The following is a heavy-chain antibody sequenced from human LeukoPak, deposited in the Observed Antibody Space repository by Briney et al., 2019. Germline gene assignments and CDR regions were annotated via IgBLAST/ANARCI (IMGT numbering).Heavy chain of an antibody. CDR2: INPNSGGT. D-gene: IGHD5-18*01. V-gene: IGHV1-2*06. J-gene: IGHJ1*01. CDR1: GYTFTGYY. Sequence: ASVKVSCKASGYTFTGYYMHWVRQAPGQGLEWMGRINPNSGGTNYAQKFQGRVTMTRNTSVSTAYMELSSLTSEDTAVYYCTRNTAGARYFQRWGQGTLVTVSS. CDR3: TRNTAGARYFQR.